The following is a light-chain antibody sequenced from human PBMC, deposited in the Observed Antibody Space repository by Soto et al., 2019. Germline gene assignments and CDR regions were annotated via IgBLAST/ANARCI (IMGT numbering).Light chain of an antibody. CDR2: YSS. V-gene: IGKV3D-15*01. CDR3: QEYAYWPET. Sequence: EVMMTQFPDTVSVTPGETVTLSCGASQSVRTTLAWYQQSPGQAPRLHIPYSSTRASDIPARFSGSGSGTNFTLAISSLQSEDFAVYYCQEYAYWPETFGQGDQGGNQT. CDR1: QSVRTT. J-gene: IGKJ1*01.